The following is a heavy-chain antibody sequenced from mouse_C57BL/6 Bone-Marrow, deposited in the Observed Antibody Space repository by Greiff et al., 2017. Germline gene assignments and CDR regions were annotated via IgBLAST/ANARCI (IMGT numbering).Heavy chain of an antibody. J-gene: IGHJ3*01. CDR2: IYPGSGST. D-gene: IGHD2-1*01. CDR3: ARGDYGNPAWFAY. CDR1: GYTFTSYW. Sequence: QVQLKHPGAELVKPGASVKMSCKASGYTFTSYWITWVKQRPGQGLEWIGDIYPGSGSTNYNEKFKSKATLTVDTSSSTAYMQLSSLTSEDSAVYYCARGDYGNPAWFAYWGQGTLVTVSA. V-gene: IGHV1-55*01.